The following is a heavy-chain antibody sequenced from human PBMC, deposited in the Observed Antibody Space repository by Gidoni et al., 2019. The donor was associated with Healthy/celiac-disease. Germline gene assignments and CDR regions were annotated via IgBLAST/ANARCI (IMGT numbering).Heavy chain of an antibody. CDR3: AREPYLYCGGDCGADY. J-gene: IGHJ4*02. CDR1: GFTFSSYG. CDR2: IWYDGSNK. Sequence: QVQLVESGGGVVQPGRSLRLSCAASGFTFSSYGMHWVRQAPGKGLEWVAVIWYDGSNKYYADSVKGRFTISRDNSKNTLYLQMNSLRAEDTAVYYCAREPYLYCGGDCGADYWGQGTLVTVSS. D-gene: IGHD2-21*02. V-gene: IGHV3-33*01.